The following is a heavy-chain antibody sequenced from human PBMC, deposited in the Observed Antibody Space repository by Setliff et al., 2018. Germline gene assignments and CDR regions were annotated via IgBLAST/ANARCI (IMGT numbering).Heavy chain of an antibody. CDR1: GGSFSAYY. CDR2: INHSGST. Sequence: SETLSLTCAVYGGSFSAYYWSWIRQPPGKGLEWIGEINHSGSTKYNPSLKSRVTISVDTSKNQFSLKLNSVTAADTAVYYCARAPPNRYSGSYEYFYMDVWGKGTTVTVSS. CDR3: ARAPPNRYSGSYEYFYMDV. V-gene: IGHV4-34*01. D-gene: IGHD1-26*01. J-gene: IGHJ6*03.